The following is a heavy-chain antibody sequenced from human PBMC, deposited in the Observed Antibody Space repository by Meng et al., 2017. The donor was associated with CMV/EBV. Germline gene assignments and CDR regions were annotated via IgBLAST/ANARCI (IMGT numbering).Heavy chain of an antibody. CDR2: IIPIFGTA. CDR3: ARVGISSSWYEPGTGWFDP. D-gene: IGHD6-13*01. V-gene: IGHV1-69*05. J-gene: IGHJ5*02. CDR1: GRTFSSYA. Sequence: SVKVSCKASGRTFSSYAISWVRQAPGQGLEWMGGIIPIFGTANYAQKFQGRVTITTDESTSTAYMELSSLRSEDTAVYYCARVGISSSWYEPGTGWFDPWGQGTLVTVSS.